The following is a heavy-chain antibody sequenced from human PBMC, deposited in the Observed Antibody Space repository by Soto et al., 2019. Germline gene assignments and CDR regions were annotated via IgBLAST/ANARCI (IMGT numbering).Heavy chain of an antibody. J-gene: IGHJ4*02. CDR2: INWNSGSI. V-gene: IGHV3-9*01. D-gene: IGHD1-1*01. CDR1: GFTFDDYA. CDR3: VKDDFQLQTYSFDS. Sequence: PGGSLRLSCAASGFTFDDYAMHWVRQVPGRGLEWVSGINWNSGSIGYGDSVKGRLAISRDNAKNSLHLQMNNLRPEDTALYFCVKDDFQLQTYSFDSWGQGTLVTVSS.